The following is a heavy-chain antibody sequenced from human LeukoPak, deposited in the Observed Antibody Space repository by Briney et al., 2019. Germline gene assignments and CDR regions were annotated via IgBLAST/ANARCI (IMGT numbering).Heavy chain of an antibody. CDR3: AKDRDFGDPYYYYGMDV. Sequence: GGSLRLSCAASGFTFSRYAMTWVRQAPGKGLGWVSGTSGGGGNTYYADSVKGRLTISRDNSKNTLYLQMNSLTAEDTAVYYCAKDRDFGDPYYYYGMDVWGQGTTVTVSS. CDR1: GFTFSRYA. V-gene: IGHV3-23*01. D-gene: IGHD4-17*01. CDR2: TSGGGGNT. J-gene: IGHJ6*02.